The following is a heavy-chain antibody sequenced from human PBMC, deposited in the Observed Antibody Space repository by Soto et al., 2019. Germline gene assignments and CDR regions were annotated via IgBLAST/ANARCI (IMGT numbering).Heavy chain of an antibody. V-gene: IGHV3-11*01. CDR2: ISSSGSTI. J-gene: IGHJ4*02. D-gene: IGHD3-16*02. CDR1: GFTFSDYY. Sequence: GGSLRLSCAASGFTFSDYYMSWIRQAPGKGLEWVSYISSSGSTIYYADSVKGRFTISRDNAKNSLYLQMNSLRAEDTAVYYCVISGGEPWDDYIWGSYRSSYFDYWGQGTLVTVSS. CDR3: VISGGEPWDDYIWGSYRSSYFDY.